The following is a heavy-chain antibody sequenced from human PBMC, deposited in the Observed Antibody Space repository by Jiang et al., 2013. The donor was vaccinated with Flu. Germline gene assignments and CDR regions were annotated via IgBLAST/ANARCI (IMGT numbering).Heavy chain of an antibody. CDR1: GGSFSGHY. J-gene: IGHJ3*02. Sequence: LLKPSETLSLSCTVYGGSFSGHYWSWIRQAPGKGLEWIGEINHSGGTDYNPSLKSRVTLSVDTSEHQFSLKLTSVTAADTAVYYCARLPPSGGFDIWGQGTMVTVSS. CDR2: INHSGGT. CDR3: ARLPPSGGFDI. V-gene: IGHV4-34*01. D-gene: IGHD2-15*01.